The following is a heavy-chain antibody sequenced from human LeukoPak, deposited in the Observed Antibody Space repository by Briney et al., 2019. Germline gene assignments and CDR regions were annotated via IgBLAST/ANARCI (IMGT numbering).Heavy chain of an antibody. D-gene: IGHD6-19*01. CDR1: GGSISSSSYY. CDR2: IYYSGST. CDR3: ARHNLYSSGWYGNDAFDI. V-gene: IGHV4-39*01. J-gene: IGHJ3*02. Sequence: SETLSLTCTVSGGSISSSSYYWGWIRQPPGKGLEWIGSIYYSGSTYYNPSLKSRVTISVDTSKNQFSLKLSSVTAADTAVYYCARHNLYSSGWYGNDAFDIWGQGTMVTVSS.